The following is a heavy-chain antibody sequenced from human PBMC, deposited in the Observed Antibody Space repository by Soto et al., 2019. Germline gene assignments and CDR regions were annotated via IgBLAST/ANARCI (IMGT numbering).Heavy chain of an antibody. D-gene: IGHD6-13*01. V-gene: IGHV3-48*03. J-gene: IGHJ5*02. CDR3: ARVKKQPSWFDP. CDR1: GFTFSSYD. CDR2: ISSSGSTI. Sequence: PGGSLRLSCAASGFTFSSYDMNWVRQAPGKGLEWVSYISSSGSTIYYADSVKGRFTISRDNAKNSLYLQMNSLRAEDTAVYYCARVKKQPSWFDPWGQGTLVTVSS.